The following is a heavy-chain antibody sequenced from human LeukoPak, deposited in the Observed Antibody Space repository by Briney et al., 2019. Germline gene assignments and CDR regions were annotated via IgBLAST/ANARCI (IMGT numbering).Heavy chain of an antibody. V-gene: IGHV1-18*01. D-gene: IGHD3-3*01. CDR3: ARSYDFWSGYRSLHDAFDI. CDR2: VLPYNGNT. J-gene: IGHJ3*02. CDR1: GYTFNSYG. Sequence: ASVKVSCKASGYTFNSYGITWVRQAPGQGLEWVGWVLPYNGNTKYAEKLQARVTMATDTSTSTAYMELRSLRSDDTAVYYCARSYDFWSGYRSLHDAFDIWGQGTMVTVSS.